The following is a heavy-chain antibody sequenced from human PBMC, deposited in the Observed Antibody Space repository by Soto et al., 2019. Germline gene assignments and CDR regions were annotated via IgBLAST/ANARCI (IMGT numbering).Heavy chain of an antibody. CDR1: GFTFSNAW. J-gene: IGHJ6*02. D-gene: IGHD2-2*01. CDR3: TTDSSSWAYYYYYGMDV. Sequence: EVQLVESGGGLVKPGWSLRLSCTVSGFTFSNAWMTWVRQAPGKGLEWVGRIKSKTDDGTRDYAAHVKGRFTISRDDSRNTLYLQMNSLKTEDTAVYYCTTDSSSWAYYYYYGMDVWGQGTTVTVSS. V-gene: IGHV3-15*01. CDR2: IKSKTDDGTR.